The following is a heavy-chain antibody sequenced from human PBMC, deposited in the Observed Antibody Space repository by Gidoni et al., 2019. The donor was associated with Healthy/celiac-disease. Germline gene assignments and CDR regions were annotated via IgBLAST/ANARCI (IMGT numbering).Heavy chain of an antibody. J-gene: IGHJ6*02. D-gene: IGHD6-13*01. CDR1: GYTFTSYA. CDR2: INAGNGNT. Sequence: QVQLVQSGAEVKKPGASVKVSCKASGYTFTSYAMHWVRQAPGQRLEWMGWINAGNGNTKYSQKFQGRVTITRDTSASTAYMELSSLRSEDTAVYYCASAPTGYSSSWSKTYYYYGMDVWGQGTTVTVSS. CDR3: ASAPTGYSSSWSKTYYYYGMDV. V-gene: IGHV1-3*01.